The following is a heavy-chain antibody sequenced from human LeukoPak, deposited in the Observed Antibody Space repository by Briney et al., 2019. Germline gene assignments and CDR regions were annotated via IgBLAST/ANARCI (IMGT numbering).Heavy chain of an antibody. D-gene: IGHD2-15*01. Sequence: PSETLSLTCTVSGGSISSYYWSWIRQPPGKGLEWIGYIYYSGSTNYNPSLKSRVTISVDTSKNQFSLKLSSVTAADTAVYYCARDPPGRYCSGGSCYLDYWGQGTLVTVSS. CDR3: ARDPPGRYCSGGSCYLDY. CDR2: IYYSGST. CDR1: GGSISSYY. J-gene: IGHJ4*02. V-gene: IGHV4-59*01.